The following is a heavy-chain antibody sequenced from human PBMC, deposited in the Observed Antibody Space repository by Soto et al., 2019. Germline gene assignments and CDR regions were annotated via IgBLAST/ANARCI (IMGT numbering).Heavy chain of an antibody. CDR3: TRVRLGSSRSSDY. CDR2: INDSGNI. D-gene: IGHD6-19*01. CDR1: GGSFSGYQ. Sequence: SETLSLTGAVYGGSFSGYQWTWIRQTPGKGLEWIGEINDSGNINYNPSLKSRVTILVDTAKKQISLKLSSVTADDTAVYYCTRVRLGSSRSSDYWGQGILVTVSS. J-gene: IGHJ4*02. V-gene: IGHV4-34*01.